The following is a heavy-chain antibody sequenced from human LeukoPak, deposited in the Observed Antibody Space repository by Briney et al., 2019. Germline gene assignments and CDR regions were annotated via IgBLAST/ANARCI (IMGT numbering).Heavy chain of an antibody. CDR2: IYYSGST. Sequence: PSETLSLTCTVSGGSISSYYWSWIRLPPGKGLEWIGYIYYSGSTNYNPSLKSRVTISVDTSKNQFSLKLSSVTAADTAVYYCARGGYYYGSGIPYWYFDLWGRGTLVTVSS. J-gene: IGHJ2*01. V-gene: IGHV4-59*01. CDR1: GGSISSYY. D-gene: IGHD3-10*01. CDR3: ARGGYYYGSGIPYWYFDL.